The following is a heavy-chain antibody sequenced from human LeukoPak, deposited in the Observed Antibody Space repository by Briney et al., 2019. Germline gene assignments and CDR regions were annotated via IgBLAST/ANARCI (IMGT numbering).Heavy chain of an antibody. CDR3: ARNQWEPGESTYYYYYGMDV. J-gene: IGHJ6*02. CDR1: AFIFSGHW. Sequence: PGGSLRLSCEGSAFIFSGHWMNWVRQTPGKGLEWVANIKQDGSEKYYVDSVKGRFTISRDNAKNSLYLQMNSLRAEDTAVYYCARNQWEPGESTYYYYYGMDVWGQGTTVTVSS. V-gene: IGHV3-7*01. D-gene: IGHD1-26*01. CDR2: IKQDGSEK.